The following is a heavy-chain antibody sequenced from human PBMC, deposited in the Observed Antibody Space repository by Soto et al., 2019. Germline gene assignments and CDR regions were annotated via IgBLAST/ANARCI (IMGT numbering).Heavy chain of an antibody. CDR1: GFTFSSYG. CDR2: ISYDGSNK. J-gene: IGHJ6*02. Sequence: PGGSLRLSCAASGFTFSSYGMHWVRQAPGKGLEWVAVISYDGSNKYYADSVKGRFTISRDSSKNTLYLQMNSLRAEDTAVYYCAKGILTGYYYYYGMDVWGQGTTVTVSS. D-gene: IGHD3-9*01. CDR3: AKGILTGYYYYYGMDV. V-gene: IGHV3-30*18.